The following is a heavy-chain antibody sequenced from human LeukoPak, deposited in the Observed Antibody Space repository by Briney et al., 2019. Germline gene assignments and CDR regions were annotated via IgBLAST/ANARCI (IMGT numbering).Heavy chain of an antibody. V-gene: IGHV3-33*08. D-gene: IGHD6-19*01. Sequence: GGSLRLSCAASGFTVIANYMSWVRQAPGKGLEWVAVIWYDGSNKYYADSVKGRFTISRDNSKNTLYLQMNSLRAEDTAVYYCASTSGWYEPIDYWGQGTLVTVSS. CDR1: GFTVIANY. CDR3: ASTSGWYEPIDY. CDR2: IWYDGSNK. J-gene: IGHJ4*02.